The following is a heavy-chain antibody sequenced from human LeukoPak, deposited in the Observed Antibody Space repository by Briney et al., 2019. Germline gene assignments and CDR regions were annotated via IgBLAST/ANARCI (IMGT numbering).Heavy chain of an antibody. CDR3: AKEHYYGSGSPEDY. J-gene: IGHJ4*02. Sequence: GGTLRLSCAASGFTFSSYGMSWVRQATGKGLESVSAISGSGGSTYYADSVKGRFTISRDNSKNTLYLQMNSLRAEDTAVYYCAKEHYYGSGSPEDYWGQGTLVTVSS. D-gene: IGHD3-10*01. CDR2: ISGSGGST. V-gene: IGHV3-23*01. CDR1: GFTFSSYG.